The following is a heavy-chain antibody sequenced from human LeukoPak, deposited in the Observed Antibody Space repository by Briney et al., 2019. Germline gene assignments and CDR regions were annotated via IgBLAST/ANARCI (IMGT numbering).Heavy chain of an antibody. CDR2: ITYSGST. D-gene: IGHD6-19*01. V-gene: IGHV4-59*01. CDR1: GFTFSNAW. Sequence: PGGSLRLSCAASGFTFSNAWMSWIRQPPGKGLEWIGYITYSGSTNYNPSLKSRVTISLDTSQNQFSLRLNSVTAADTAVYYCARYSYSSGWSYFQYWGQGTLVTVSS. J-gene: IGHJ1*01. CDR3: ARYSYSSGWSYFQY.